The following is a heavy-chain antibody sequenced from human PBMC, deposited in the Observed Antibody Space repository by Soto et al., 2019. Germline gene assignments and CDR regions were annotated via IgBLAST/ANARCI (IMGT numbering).Heavy chain of an antibody. V-gene: IGHV2-70*10. CDR2: IDWDDDK. Sequence: SGPTLVNPTQTLTLTCTFSGFSLSSGGMCVSWIRQPPGKALEWIARIDWDDDKYYRRTLKTRLSISKDTSKNQVVLTMTNMDPVDTATYYCARTPRYCSGGSCYPWAFDVWGQGT. D-gene: IGHD2-15*01. J-gene: IGHJ3*01. CDR3: ARTPRYCSGGSCYPWAFDV. CDR1: GFSLSSGGMC.